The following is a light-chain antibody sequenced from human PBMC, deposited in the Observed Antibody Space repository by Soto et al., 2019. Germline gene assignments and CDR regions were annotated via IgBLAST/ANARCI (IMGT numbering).Light chain of an antibody. CDR2: NDN. J-gene: IGLJ2*01. CDR3: AAWDGSLNHIL. CDR1: SSNMGSNT. V-gene: IGLV1-44*01. Sequence: LTQPPSASGTPGQGVAISCSGSSSNMGSNTVNWYQHLPGTAPKLLIYNDNQRPSGVPDRFFGSKSGTSASLAITGLQSEDEADYYCAAWDGSLNHILFGGGTKLTVL.